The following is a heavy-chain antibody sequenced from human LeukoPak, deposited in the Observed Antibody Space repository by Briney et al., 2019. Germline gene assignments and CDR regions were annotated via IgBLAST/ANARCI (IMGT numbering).Heavy chain of an antibody. Sequence: PGGSLRLSCAASGFTFSSYAMSWVRQAPGKGLEWVANIKQDGSEKYYVDSVKGRFTISRDNAKNSLYLQMNSLRAEDTAVYYCGSRGNILTGSGFYFDYWGQGTLVTVSS. CDR1: GFTFSSYA. CDR3: GSRGNILTGSGFYFDY. J-gene: IGHJ4*02. CDR2: IKQDGSEK. V-gene: IGHV3-7*01. D-gene: IGHD3-9*01.